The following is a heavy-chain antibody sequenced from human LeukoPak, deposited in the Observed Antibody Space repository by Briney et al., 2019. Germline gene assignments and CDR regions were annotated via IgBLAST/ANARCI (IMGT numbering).Heavy chain of an antibody. CDR2: INHSGST. V-gene: IGHV4-39*07. CDR1: GGSISSSTYY. Sequence: SSETLSLTCTVSGGSISSSTYYWGWIRQPPGKGLEWIGEINHSGSTNYNPSLKSRVTISVDTSKNQFSLKLSSVTAADTAVYYCARGLSLSIVLMVYAHATFFDYWGQGTLVTVSS. D-gene: IGHD2-8*01. J-gene: IGHJ4*02. CDR3: ARGLSLSIVLMVYAHATFFDY.